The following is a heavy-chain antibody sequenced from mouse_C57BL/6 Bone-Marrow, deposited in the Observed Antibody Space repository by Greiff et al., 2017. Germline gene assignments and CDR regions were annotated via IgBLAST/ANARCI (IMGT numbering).Heavy chain of an antibody. CDR2: IYPSDSET. CDR1: GYTFTSYW. V-gene: IGHV1-61*01. J-gene: IGHJ4*01. Sequence: QVQLQQPGAELVRPGSSVKLSCKASGYTFTSYWMDWVKQRPGQGLEWIGNIYPSDSETHYNQKFKDKATLTVDTSSSTAYMQLSSLTSEDSAVYYCARRNYAKDYWGQGNAVTVTA. CDR3: ARRNYAKDY.